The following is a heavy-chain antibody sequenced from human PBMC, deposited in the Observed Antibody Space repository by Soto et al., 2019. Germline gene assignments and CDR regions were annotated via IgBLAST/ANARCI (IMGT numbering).Heavy chain of an antibody. Sequence: GGSLRLSGAASGFTLSYYGVNWIRQAPGKGLDWVSYISSSSNTIYYADSVKGRFTISRDNANNSLYLQMNSLRAEDTAVYYCARVPTVTTDWFFDLWGRGTLVTVSS. J-gene: IGHJ2*01. D-gene: IGHD4-17*01. CDR1: GFTLSYYG. CDR3: ARVPTVTTDWFFDL. V-gene: IGHV3-48*01. CDR2: ISSSSNTI.